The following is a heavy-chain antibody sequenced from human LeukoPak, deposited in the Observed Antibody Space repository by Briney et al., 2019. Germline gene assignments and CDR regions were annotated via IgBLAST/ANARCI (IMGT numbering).Heavy chain of an antibody. Sequence: GGSLRLSCAASGFTFSSYAMSWVRQAPGKGLEWVSAISGSGGSTYYADSVKGRFTISRDNAKNSLYLQMNSLRAEDTAVYYCARLRGWTYGMDVWGQGTTVTVSS. CDR2: ISGSGGST. V-gene: IGHV3-23*01. CDR1: GFTFSSYA. J-gene: IGHJ6*02. CDR3: ARLRGWTYGMDV. D-gene: IGHD2-21*01.